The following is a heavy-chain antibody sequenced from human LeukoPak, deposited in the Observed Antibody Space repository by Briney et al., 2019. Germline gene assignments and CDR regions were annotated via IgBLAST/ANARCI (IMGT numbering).Heavy chain of an antibody. CDR2: IKQDGSEL. J-gene: IGHJ4*02. CDR1: GFTFSSSW. CDR3: ARLIGLTIAAAATDS. V-gene: IGHV3-7*04. Sequence: GGSLRLSCAASGFTFSSSWMSWVRQSPGRGLEWVANIKQDGSELYYVDSVKGRITISRDNAKNSLYLQMNSLRAEDTALYYCARLIGLTIAAAATDSWGQGALVTVSS. D-gene: IGHD6-13*01.